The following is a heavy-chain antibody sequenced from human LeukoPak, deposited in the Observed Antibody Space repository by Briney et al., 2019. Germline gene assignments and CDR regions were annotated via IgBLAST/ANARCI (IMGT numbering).Heavy chain of an antibody. CDR2: IWYDGSNK. CDR1: GFTFSSYG. CDR3: ARVVSSSWYRNWFDP. D-gene: IGHD6-13*01. J-gene: IGHJ5*02. Sequence: GGSLRLSCAASGFTFSSYGMHWVRQAPGKGLEWVAVIWYDGSNKYYADSVKGRFTIPRDNSKNTLYLQMNSLRAEDTAVYYCARVVSSSWYRNWFDPWGQGTLVTVSS. V-gene: IGHV3-33*01.